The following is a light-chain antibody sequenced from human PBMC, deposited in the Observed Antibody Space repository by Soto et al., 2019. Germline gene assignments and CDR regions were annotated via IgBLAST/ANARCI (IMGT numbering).Light chain of an antibody. Sequence: QSALTQPASVSGSPGQSITISCTGTSSDVGSYNLVSWYQQHPGKAPKLMIYEGTKRPSGVSNRFSGSKSGNTASLTVSGLQAEDEADYYCSSYAGNNKYVFGTGTKV. V-gene: IGLV2-14*02. CDR2: EGT. J-gene: IGLJ1*01. CDR3: SSYAGNNKYV. CDR1: SSDVGSYNL.